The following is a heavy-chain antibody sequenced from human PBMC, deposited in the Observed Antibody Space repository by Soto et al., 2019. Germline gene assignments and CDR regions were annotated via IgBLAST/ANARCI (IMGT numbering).Heavy chain of an antibody. D-gene: IGHD4-17*01. CDR3: ARVRIPGGDYYFDY. V-gene: IGHV4-34*01. Sequence: QVQLQQWGAGPLKPSETLSLTCAVYGGSFSGYYWSWIRQPPGKGLEWIGEINHSGNTNYNPSLKSRVTISVDTSKNQLSLKLSSVTAADTAVYYCARVRIPGGDYYFDYWGQGTLVSVSS. CDR1: GGSFSGYY. CDR2: INHSGNT. J-gene: IGHJ4*02.